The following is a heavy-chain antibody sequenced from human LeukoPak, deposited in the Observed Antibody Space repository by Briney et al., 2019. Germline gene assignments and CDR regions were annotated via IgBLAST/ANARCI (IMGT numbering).Heavy chain of an antibody. V-gene: IGHV3-30*04. J-gene: IGHJ4*02. CDR2: ISYDGRNK. CDR3: AKDWHTVTSFDY. D-gene: IGHD4-17*01. CDR1: GFTFSSYA. Sequence: PGGSLRLSCSASGFTFSSYAMYWVRQAPGKGLEWVAVISYDGRNKYYVDSVKGRFTISRDNSKNTLYLQMNSLRAEDTAVYYCAKDWHTVTSFDYWGQGTLVTVSS.